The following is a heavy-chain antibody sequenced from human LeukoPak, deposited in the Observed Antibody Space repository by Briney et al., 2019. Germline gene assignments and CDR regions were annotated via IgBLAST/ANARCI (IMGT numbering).Heavy chain of an antibody. CDR1: GGSISSHY. J-gene: IGHJ3*02. CDR2: IYYSGST. D-gene: IGHD3-22*01. Sequence: PSETLSLTCTVSGGSISSHYWSWIRQPPGKGLEWIGYIYYSGSTNYNPSLKSRVTISVDTSKNQFSLKLSSVTAADTAVYHCARVVVITDDAFDIWGQGTMVTVSS. V-gene: IGHV4-59*11. CDR3: ARVVVITDDAFDI.